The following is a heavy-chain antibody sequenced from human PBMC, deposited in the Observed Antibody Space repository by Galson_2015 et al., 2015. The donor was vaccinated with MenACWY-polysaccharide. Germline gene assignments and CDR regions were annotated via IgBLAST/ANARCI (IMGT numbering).Heavy chain of an antibody. Sequence: SLRLSCAASGFSFSSYSMNWVRQAPGKGLEWVSSISGSSSYIYYADSVKGRFTISRDNAKNSLYLQTNSLRAEDTAMYYCARDPRRDAANWGMDVWGQGTTVTVSS. V-gene: IGHV3-21*01. CDR2: ISGSSSYI. CDR3: ARDPRRDAANWGMDV. D-gene: IGHD1-1*01. J-gene: IGHJ6*02. CDR1: GFSFSSYS.